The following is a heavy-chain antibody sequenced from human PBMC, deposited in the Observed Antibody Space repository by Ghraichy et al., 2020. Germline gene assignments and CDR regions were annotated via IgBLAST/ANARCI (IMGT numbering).Heavy chain of an antibody. CDR2: FDPEYGET. V-gene: IGHV1-24*01. CDR1: GYRLTELS. J-gene: IGHJ4*02. D-gene: IGHD5-24*01. CDR3: AYNRGHFLYYFNF. Sequence: ASVKVSCKVSGYRLTELSMHWVRQAPGKGLEWMGGFDPEYGETVYAEEFQGRVTMTDDTSTDTAFMELSSLRSEDTAVYFCAYNRGHFLYYFNFWGQGTLVTVSS.